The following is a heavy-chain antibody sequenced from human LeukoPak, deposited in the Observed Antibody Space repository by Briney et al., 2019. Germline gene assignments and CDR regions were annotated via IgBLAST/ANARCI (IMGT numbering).Heavy chain of an antibody. CDR1: GFTFRSYA. CDR2: IRYDGSNK. Sequence: PGGSLRLSCAASGFTFRSYAMHWVRQAPGKGLEWVAFIRYDGSNKYYTDSVKGRFTISRDNSKNTLYLQMNSLRGEDTAVYYCAKDQEGYSNGHFDYWGQGTLVTVSS. J-gene: IGHJ4*02. D-gene: IGHD6-19*01. CDR3: AKDQEGYSNGHFDY. V-gene: IGHV3-30*02.